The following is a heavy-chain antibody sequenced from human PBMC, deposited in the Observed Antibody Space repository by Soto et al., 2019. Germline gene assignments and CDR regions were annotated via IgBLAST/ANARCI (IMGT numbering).Heavy chain of an antibody. Sequence: EVQLVESGGGLVQPGGSLKLSCAASGFTFSGSAMHWVRQASGKGLEWVGRIRSKANSYATAYAASVKGRFTISRDDSKNTAYLQMNSLKTEDTAVYYCTTQDGGCGYWGQGTLVTVSS. CDR1: GFTFSGSA. D-gene: IGHD3-16*01. J-gene: IGHJ4*02. CDR2: IRSKANSYAT. V-gene: IGHV3-73*01. CDR3: TTQDGGCGY.